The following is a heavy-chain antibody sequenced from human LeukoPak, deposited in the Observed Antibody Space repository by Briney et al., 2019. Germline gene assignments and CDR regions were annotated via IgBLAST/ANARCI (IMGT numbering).Heavy chain of an antibody. Sequence: SVKVSCKASGGTFSSYAISWVRQAPGQGLEWMGGIIPIFGTANYAQKFQGRVTITADESTSTAYMELSSLRSEDTAVYYCVVVPAANHFDYWGQGTLVTVSS. D-gene: IGHD2-2*01. CDR1: GGTFSSYA. V-gene: IGHV1-69*13. CDR3: VVVPAANHFDY. CDR2: IIPIFGTA. J-gene: IGHJ4*02.